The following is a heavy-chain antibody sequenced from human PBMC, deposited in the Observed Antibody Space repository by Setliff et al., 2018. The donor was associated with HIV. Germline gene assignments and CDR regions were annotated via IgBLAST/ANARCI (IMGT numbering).Heavy chain of an antibody. CDR3: AKGAGFYGDYTFDY. J-gene: IGHJ4*02. CDR2: IYSTGST. D-gene: IGHD4-17*01. V-gene: IGHV4-59*11. CDR1: GASITSHY. Sequence: SETLSLTCTVSGASITSHYWSWIRQSPGRELEWIGYIYSTGSTNYNPSLQSRVSISMDASKNKFSLKVTSVTSADTAVYYRAKGAGFYGDYTFDYWGQGNLVTVS.